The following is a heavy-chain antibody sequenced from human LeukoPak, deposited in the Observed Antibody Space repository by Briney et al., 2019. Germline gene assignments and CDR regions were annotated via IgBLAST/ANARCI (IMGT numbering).Heavy chain of an antibody. J-gene: IGHJ4*02. D-gene: IGHD2/OR15-2a*01. CDR1: GSTFRSHT. V-gene: IGHV3-48*04. CDR3: AKGGPGPRWFYVSN. CDR2: ISNTGSVI. Sequence: GGSLRLSCAASGSTFRSHTMNWVRQAPGKGLEWISYISNTGSVIYYADSVKGRFTISRDNAKNSLYLQMNSLRAEDTAVYYCAKGGPGPRWFYVSNWGQGTLVTVSS.